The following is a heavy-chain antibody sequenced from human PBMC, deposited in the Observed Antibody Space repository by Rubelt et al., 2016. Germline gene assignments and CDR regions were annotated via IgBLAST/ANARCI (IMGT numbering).Heavy chain of an antibody. J-gene: IGHJ5*02. CDR2: IYYSGST. D-gene: IGHD2-15*01. CDR3: ATIPYCSGGSCYLSGWFDP. CDR1: GGSISSGGYY. Sequence: GGSISSGGYYWSWIRQHPGKGLEWIGYIYYSGSTYYNPSLKSRVTISVDTSKNQFSLKLSSVTAADTAVYYCATIPYCSGGSCYLSGWFDPWGQGTLVTVSS. V-gene: IGHV4-31*02.